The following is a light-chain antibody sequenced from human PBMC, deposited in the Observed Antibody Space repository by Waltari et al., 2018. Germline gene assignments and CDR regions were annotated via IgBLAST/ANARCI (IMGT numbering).Light chain of an antibody. V-gene: IGKV1-39*01. CDR1: QSISNY. CDR2: VAS. Sequence: DIQMTQSPSSLPASLVDRVTITCRASQSISNYLNWYQHKPGEAPKLLVYVASNLQRGVPSRFSGSGSETDFTLTISSLQLEDFATYYCQQSYNAPYTFGQGTNVEIK. J-gene: IGKJ2*01. CDR3: QQSYNAPYT.